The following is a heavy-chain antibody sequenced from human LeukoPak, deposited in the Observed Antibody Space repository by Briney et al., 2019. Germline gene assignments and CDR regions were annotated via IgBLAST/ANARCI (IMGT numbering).Heavy chain of an antibody. J-gene: IGHJ4*02. CDR2: IDPNSGGT. CDR3: ARDHCGGDSCLGY. CDR1: GYTFTDYF. Sequence: ASVKVSCKTSGYTFTDYFMRWVRQALGQGLEWLGRIDPNSGGTNYPQKFQGTVTMTRDTSISTVYMELSRLRSDDTAMYYCARDHCGGDSCLGYWGQGTLVTVSS. V-gene: IGHV1-2*06. D-gene: IGHD2-21*01.